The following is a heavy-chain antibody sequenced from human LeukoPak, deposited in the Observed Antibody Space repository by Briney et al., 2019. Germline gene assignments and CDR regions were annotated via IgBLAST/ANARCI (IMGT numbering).Heavy chain of an antibody. D-gene: IGHD3-10*01. J-gene: IGHJ6*03. CDR2: IYYSGST. V-gene: IGHV4-59*01. CDR1: GGSISSYC. CDR3: ARDRSTMVRGVLYYYYMDV. Sequence: SETLSLTCTVSGGSISSYCWSWIRQLPGKGLEWIGYIYYSGSTNYNPSLKSRVTISVDTSKNQFSLKLSSVTAADTAVYYCARDRSTMVRGVLYYYYMDVWGKGTTVTVSS.